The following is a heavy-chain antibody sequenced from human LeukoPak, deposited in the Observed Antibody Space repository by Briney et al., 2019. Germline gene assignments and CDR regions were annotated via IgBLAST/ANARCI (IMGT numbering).Heavy chain of an antibody. V-gene: IGHV4-39*07. Sequence: SETLSLTCTVSGGSISSSPYYWGWIRQPPGKGLEWIGSIYYSGSTYYNPSLKSRVTISVDTSKNHFSLKLSSVTAADTAVYYCARDGYYDSSGYYDWGQGTLVTVSS. CDR2: IYYSGST. CDR3: ARDGYYDSSGYYD. J-gene: IGHJ4*02. CDR1: GGSISSSPYY. D-gene: IGHD3-22*01.